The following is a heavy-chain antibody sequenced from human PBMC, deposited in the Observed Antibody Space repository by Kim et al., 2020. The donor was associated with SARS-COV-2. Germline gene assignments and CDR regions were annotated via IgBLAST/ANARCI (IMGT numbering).Heavy chain of an antibody. V-gene: IGHV3-15*01. CDR2: IRSKTDGGTT. CDR3: TTYAYGGKGF. D-gene: IGHD4-17*01. J-gene: IGHJ4*02. CDR1: GFTFSNTW. Sequence: GGSLRLSCAASGFTFSNTWMSWVRQAPGKGLEWVGLIRSKTDGGTTEYAAPVKGRFTISRDDSKNTLYLQMNSLETEDTAVYYCTTYAYGGKGFWGQGTLFTVSS.